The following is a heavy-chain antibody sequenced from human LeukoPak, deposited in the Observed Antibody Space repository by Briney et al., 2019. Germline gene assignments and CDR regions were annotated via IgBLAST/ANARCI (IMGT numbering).Heavy chain of an antibody. Sequence: GGSLRLSCAASGFTFSSYSMDWVRQAPGKGLEWVSYIRSSSSTIYNADSVKGRFTISRDNAKNSLYLQMNSLRAEDTAVYYCAREGGYYDSSGYSSYFDYWGQGTLVTVSS. J-gene: IGHJ4*02. CDR1: GFTFSSYS. D-gene: IGHD3-22*01. V-gene: IGHV3-48*04. CDR3: AREGGYYDSSGYSSYFDY. CDR2: IRSSSSTI.